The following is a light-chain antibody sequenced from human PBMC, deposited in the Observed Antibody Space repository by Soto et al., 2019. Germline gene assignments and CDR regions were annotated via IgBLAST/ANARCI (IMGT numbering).Light chain of an antibody. V-gene: IGLV2-14*01. Sequence: QSALTQPASVSGSPGQSITISCTGTRSDVGDGDFVSWYQQRPGKAPKLMIYKVSNRPSGVSNRFSGSKSGNTASLTISGLQAEDEADYYCCSYTRSYTWVFGGGTKLTVL. CDR3: CSYTRSYTWV. J-gene: IGLJ3*02. CDR2: KVS. CDR1: RSDVGDGDF.